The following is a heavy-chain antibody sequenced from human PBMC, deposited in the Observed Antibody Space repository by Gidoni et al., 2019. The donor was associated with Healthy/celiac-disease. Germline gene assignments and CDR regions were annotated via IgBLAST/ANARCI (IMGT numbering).Heavy chain of an antibody. D-gene: IGHD3-3*01. CDR3: LSDFWSGPNYYYYYMDV. CDR1: GFTFRSYA. J-gene: IGHJ6*03. CDR2: ISGSGGST. V-gene: IGHV3-23*01. Sequence: EVQLLESGGGLVQPGGSLRLSCAASGFTFRSYAMSWVRQAPGKGLEWVSAISGSGGSTYYADSVKGRFTISRDNSKNTLYLQMNSLRAEDTAVYYCLSDFWSGPNYYYYYMDVWGKGTTVTVSS.